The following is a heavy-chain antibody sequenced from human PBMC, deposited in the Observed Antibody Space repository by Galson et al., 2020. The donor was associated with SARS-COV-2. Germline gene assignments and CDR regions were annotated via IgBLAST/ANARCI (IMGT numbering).Heavy chain of an antibody. J-gene: IGHJ5*02. V-gene: IGHV6-1*01. D-gene: IGHD3-10*01. CDR1: GDSVSSNSGA. CDR3: ARGPGTNTGVTYGWFDP. CDR2: TYYRSKWFT. Sequence: SQTLSLTCDISGDSVSSNSGAWNWIRLSPSRGLEWLGRTYYRSKWFTEYAISVKRRIVIDADTSKNQFSLHLNSVTPEDTGVYFCARGPGTNTGVTYGWFDPWGQGTQVTVSS.